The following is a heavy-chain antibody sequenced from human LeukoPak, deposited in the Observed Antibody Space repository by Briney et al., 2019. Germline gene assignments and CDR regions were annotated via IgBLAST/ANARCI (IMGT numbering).Heavy chain of an antibody. J-gene: IGHJ3*02. CDR1: GYTFTSYY. CDR3: ARPLNLLYDSSGPHDAFDI. CDR2: INPSGGST. V-gene: IGHV1-46*01. D-gene: IGHD3-22*01. Sequence: ASVKVSCKASGYTFTSYYMHWVRQAPGQGLEWMGIINPSGGSTSYAQKFQGKVTMTRDMSTSTVYMELSSLRSEDTAVYHCARPLNLLYDSSGPHDAFDIWGQGTMVTVSS.